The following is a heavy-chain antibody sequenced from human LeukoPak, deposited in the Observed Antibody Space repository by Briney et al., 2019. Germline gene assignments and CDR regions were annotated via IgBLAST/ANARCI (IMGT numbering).Heavy chain of an antibody. Sequence: SETLSLTCTVSGGSISSGSISSYYWSWIRQPPGKGLEWIASIYHSGSTYYNPSLKSRVSISLDTSKNHFSLKLSSVTAADTAVYYCARDSAYGGYISADYWGQGTLVTVSS. J-gene: IGHJ4*02. V-gene: IGHV4-39*02. CDR2: IYHSGST. CDR3: ARDSAYGGYISADY. D-gene: IGHD5-12*01. CDR1: GGSISSGSISSYY.